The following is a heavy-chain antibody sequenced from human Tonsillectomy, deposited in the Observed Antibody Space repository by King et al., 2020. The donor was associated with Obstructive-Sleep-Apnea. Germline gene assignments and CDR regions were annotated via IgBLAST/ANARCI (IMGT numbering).Heavy chain of an antibody. CDR1: GGSISSSSYY. V-gene: IGHV4-39*07. J-gene: IGHJ4*02. CDR3: ARVALGATMPGAFDN. CDR2: IYYSGTT. D-gene: IGHD1-26*01. Sequence: MQLQESGPGLVKPSETLSLSCTVSGGSISSSSYYWAWIRQPPGKGLEWIGSIYYSGTTYYNPSLKTRVTISVDTSKNQFSLKLNSATAADRAVYFCARVALGATMPGAFDNWGQGTLVTVSS.